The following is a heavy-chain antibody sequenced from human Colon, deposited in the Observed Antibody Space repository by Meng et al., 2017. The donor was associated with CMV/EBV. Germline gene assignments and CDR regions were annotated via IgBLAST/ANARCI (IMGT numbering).Heavy chain of an antibody. J-gene: IGHJ4*02. D-gene: IGHD7-27*01. CDR3: ARGVDAGVDF. CDR1: GYSVSSLD. Sequence: VSCKPYGYSVSSLDIHWVRQATGQGREWMGWLTPKNGNTNSSPKFQGSLTMTWDASTSTAYLELSSLRFEDTAVYYCARGVDAGVDFWGQGTLVTVSS. CDR2: LTPKNGNT. V-gene: IGHV1-8*01.